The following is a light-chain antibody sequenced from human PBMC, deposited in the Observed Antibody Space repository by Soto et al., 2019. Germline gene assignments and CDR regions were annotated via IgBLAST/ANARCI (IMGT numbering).Light chain of an antibody. J-gene: IGLJ1*01. CDR1: SSDVGGYNS. V-gene: IGLV2-14*01. Sequence: QSVLTQPASVSGSPGQSITISCTGTSSDVGGYNSVSWYQQHPGKVPKIMIYDVSIRPSGVPDRFSGFKSGNTASLTISGLQAEDEADYYCSSYTSIPALVFGTGTKLTVL. CDR3: SSYTSIPALV. CDR2: DVS.